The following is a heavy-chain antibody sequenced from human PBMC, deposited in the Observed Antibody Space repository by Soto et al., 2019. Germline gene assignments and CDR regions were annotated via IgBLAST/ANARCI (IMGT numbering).Heavy chain of an antibody. J-gene: IGHJ5*02. Sequence: EVQLVESGGDLVQPGGSLRLSCAASGFTFSNYWMHWVRQAPGKGLVWVSRINGDGSSTNYADSVRGRFTISRDNAKNTLYLQMNSLRAEDTAVYYCVRGGYYGSGGVYPPFDPWGQGTLVTVSS. CDR3: VRGGYYGSGGVYPPFDP. CDR1: GFTFSNYW. V-gene: IGHV3-74*01. CDR2: INGDGSST. D-gene: IGHD3-10*01.